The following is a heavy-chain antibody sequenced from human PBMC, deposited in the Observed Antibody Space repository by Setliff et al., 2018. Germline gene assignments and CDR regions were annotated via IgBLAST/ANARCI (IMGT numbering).Heavy chain of an antibody. CDR3: ASPQARGFWARYYFDL. V-gene: IGHV4-34*01. CDR2: INHSGST. D-gene: IGHD6-6*01. CDR1: GGSFTNYY. J-gene: IGHJ4*02. Sequence: SETLSLTCTVYGGSFTNYYWGWIRQSPGKGLEWIGEINHSGSTNYNPSLKSRLTISVDASTTQFSLKLYSVTAADTAVYYCASPQARGFWARYYFDLWGQGTLVTVSS.